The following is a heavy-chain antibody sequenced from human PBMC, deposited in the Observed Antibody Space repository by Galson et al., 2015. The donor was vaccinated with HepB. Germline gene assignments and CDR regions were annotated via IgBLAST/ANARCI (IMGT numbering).Heavy chain of an antibody. CDR3: ARDKEGYCSGGSCYSAFDI. CDR1: GGTFSSYA. CDR2: IIPILGIA. V-gene: IGHV1-69*10. Sequence: SVKVSCKASGGTFSSYAISWVRQAPGQGLEWMGGIIPILGIANYAQKFQGRVTITADKSTSTAYMELSSLRSEDTAVYYCARDKEGYCSGGSCYSAFDIWGQGTMVTVSS. J-gene: IGHJ3*02. D-gene: IGHD2-15*01.